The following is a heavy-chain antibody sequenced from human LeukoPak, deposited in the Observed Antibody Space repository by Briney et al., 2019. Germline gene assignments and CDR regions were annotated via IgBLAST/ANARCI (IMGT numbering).Heavy chain of an antibody. D-gene: IGHD6-6*01. CDR3: ARDRWSSSPYYYYGMDV. Sequence: SETLSLTCTVSGGSISSGGYYWSWIRQHPGKGLEWIGCIYYSGSTYYNPSLKSRVTISVDTSKNQFSLKLSSVTAADTAVYYCARDRWSSSPYYYYGMDVWGQGTTVTVSS. CDR2: IYYSGST. J-gene: IGHJ6*02. CDR1: GGSISSGGYY. V-gene: IGHV4-31*03.